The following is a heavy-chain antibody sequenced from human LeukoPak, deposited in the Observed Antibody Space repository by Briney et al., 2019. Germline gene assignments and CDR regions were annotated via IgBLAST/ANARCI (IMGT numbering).Heavy chain of an antibody. CDR3: ARGSSWLSVYYFDY. CDR1: GGSISSYY. Sequence: SETLSLTCTDSGGSISSYYWSWIRQPPGKGLEWIGYIYYSGSTNYNPSLKSRVTISVDTSKNQFSLKLSSVTAADTAVYYCARGSSWLSVYYFDYWGQGTLVTVSS. D-gene: IGHD6-13*01. J-gene: IGHJ4*02. CDR2: IYYSGST. V-gene: IGHV4-59*01.